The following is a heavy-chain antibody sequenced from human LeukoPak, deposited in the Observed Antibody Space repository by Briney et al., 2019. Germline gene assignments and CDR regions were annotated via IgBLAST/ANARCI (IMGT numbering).Heavy chain of an antibody. V-gene: IGHV3-21*01. D-gene: IGHD6-6*01. Sequence: PGGSLRLSCAASGFTFSSYSMNWVRQAPGKGLEWVSSISSSSSYIYYADSVKGRFTISRDNAKNSLYLQMNSLRAEDTAVYYCARDISSSGSLGAFDIWGQGTMVTVSS. CDR3: ARDISSSGSLGAFDI. J-gene: IGHJ3*02. CDR2: ISSSSSYI. CDR1: GFTFSSYS.